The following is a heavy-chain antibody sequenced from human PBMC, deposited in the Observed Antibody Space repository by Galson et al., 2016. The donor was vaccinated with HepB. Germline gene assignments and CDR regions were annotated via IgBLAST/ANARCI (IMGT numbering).Heavy chain of an antibody. CDR2: IDPSDSYS. V-gene: IGHV5-10-1*01. CDR1: GYSFNNYW. D-gene: IGHD6-13*01. J-gene: IGHJ4*02. CDR3: ARLGVAAVAGIDY. Sequence: QSGAEVKKPGESLRISCKGSGYSFNNYWISWVRQTPRKGLEWMGRIDPSDSYSDYSPSFQGHVTISADKSTSTAYLQWSSLKASDTAIYYCARLGVAAVAGIDYWGQGTLVTVSS.